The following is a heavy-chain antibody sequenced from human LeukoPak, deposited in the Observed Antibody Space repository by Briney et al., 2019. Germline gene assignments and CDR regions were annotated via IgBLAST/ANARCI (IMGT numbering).Heavy chain of an antibody. D-gene: IGHD1-26*01. CDR3: ARDRGSYYYYMDV. V-gene: IGHV3-64*01. CDR2: ISSNGGST. Sequence: PGGSLRLSCAASGFTFSSYAMHWVRQAPGKGLEYVSAISSNGGSTYYANSVKGRFTISRDNSKNTLYLQMNSLRAEDTAVYYCARDRGSYYYYMDVWGKGTTVTVSS. J-gene: IGHJ6*03. CDR1: GFTFSSYA.